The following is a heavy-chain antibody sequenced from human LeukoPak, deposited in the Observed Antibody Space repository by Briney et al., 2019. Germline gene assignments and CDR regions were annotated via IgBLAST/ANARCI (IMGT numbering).Heavy chain of an antibody. D-gene: IGHD3-10*01. Sequence: PSETPSLTCAVYGGSFSGYYWSWIRQPPGKGLEWIGEINHSGSTNYNPSLKSRVTISVDTSKNQFSLKLSSVTAADTAVYYCAGNGESSDYWGQGTLVTVSS. CDR2: INHSGST. CDR3: AGNGESSDY. J-gene: IGHJ4*02. CDR1: GGSFSGYY. V-gene: IGHV4-34*01.